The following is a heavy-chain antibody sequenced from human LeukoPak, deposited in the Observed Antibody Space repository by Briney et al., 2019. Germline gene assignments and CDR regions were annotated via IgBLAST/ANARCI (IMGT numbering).Heavy chain of an antibody. D-gene: IGHD3-16*01. CDR3: ARGWDSYTFDY. CDR2: IKEDGSEK. Sequence: GGSLRLSCAASGFNLSSYWMSWVRQAPGKGLEWVANIKEDGSEKYYVDSVKGRFTISRDNAKNLLHLQMNSLRAEDTAVYYCARGWDSYTFDYWGQGTLVTVSS. J-gene: IGHJ4*02. CDR1: GFNLSSYW. V-gene: IGHV3-7*01.